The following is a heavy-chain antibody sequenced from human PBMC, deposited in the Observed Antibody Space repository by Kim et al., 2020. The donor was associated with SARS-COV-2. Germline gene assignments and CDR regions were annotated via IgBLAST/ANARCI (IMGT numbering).Heavy chain of an antibody. CDR2: INHSGST. Sequence: SETLSLTCAVYGGSFSGYYWSWIRQPPGKGLEWIGEINHSGSTNYNPSLKSRVTISVDTSKNQFSLKLSSVTAADTAVYYCARVVVVTAILGGYYYYGMDVWGQGTTVTASS. CDR3: ARVVVVTAILGGYYYYGMDV. V-gene: IGHV4-34*01. J-gene: IGHJ6*02. CDR1: GGSFSGYY. D-gene: IGHD2-21*02.